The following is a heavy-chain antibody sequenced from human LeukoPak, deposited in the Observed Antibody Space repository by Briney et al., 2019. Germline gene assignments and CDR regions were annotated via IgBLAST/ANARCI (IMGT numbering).Heavy chain of an antibody. V-gene: IGHV3-74*01. D-gene: IGHD1-1*01. J-gene: IGHJ4*02. CDR2: INTDGSST. Sequence: GGSLRLSCAVSGFTFSSYWMHWVRQAPGKGLVWVSRINTDGSSTTYADSVKGRFTISRDNAKNTLYLQMNSLRAEDTAVYYCAKDSALAFDYWGQGTLVTVSS. CDR3: AKDSALAFDY. CDR1: GFTFSSYW.